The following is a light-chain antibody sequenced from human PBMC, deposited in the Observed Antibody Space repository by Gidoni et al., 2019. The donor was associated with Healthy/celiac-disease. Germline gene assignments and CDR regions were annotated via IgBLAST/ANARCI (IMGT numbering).Light chain of an antibody. CDR3: QQYNNWPPPLT. CDR2: GAS. CDR1: QRVSSN. V-gene: IGKV3-15*01. Sequence: EIATTQSPATLSVSPGERATLSCRASQRVSSNLAWYQQKPGQAPRLLIYGASTRATGFPARFRGSGSGTDFTLTISSLQSEDFAVYYCQQYNNWPPPLTFGGGTKVEIK. J-gene: IGKJ4*01.